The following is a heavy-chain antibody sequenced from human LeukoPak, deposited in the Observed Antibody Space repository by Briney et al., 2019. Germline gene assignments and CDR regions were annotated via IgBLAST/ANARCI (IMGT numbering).Heavy chain of an antibody. CDR1: GFTFSSYA. CDR2: ISGSGGST. V-gene: IGHV3-23*01. CDR3: AKIRGIMITFGGEGFDY. D-gene: IGHD3-16*01. Sequence: PGGSLRLSCAASGFTFSSYAMSWVRQAPGKGLEWVSAISGSGGSTYYADSVKGRFTISRDNSKNTLYLQMNSLRAEDTAVYYCAKIRGIMITFGGEGFDYWGQGTLVTVSS. J-gene: IGHJ4*02.